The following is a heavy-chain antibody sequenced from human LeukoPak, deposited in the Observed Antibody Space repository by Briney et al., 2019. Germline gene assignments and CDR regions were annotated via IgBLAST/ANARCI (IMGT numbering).Heavy chain of an antibody. CDR2: IYHSGST. J-gene: IGHJ5*02. CDR3: ARRGRGSGRSRFDP. D-gene: IGHD3-10*01. CDR1: GYSISSDYY. Sequence: PSETLSLTCIVSGYSISSDYYWGWIRQPPGKGLEWIGNIYHSGSTYYNPSLKSRVTISVDTSKNQFSLKLSSVTAADTAVYYCARRGRGSGRSRFDPWGQGTLVTVSS. V-gene: IGHV4-38-2*02.